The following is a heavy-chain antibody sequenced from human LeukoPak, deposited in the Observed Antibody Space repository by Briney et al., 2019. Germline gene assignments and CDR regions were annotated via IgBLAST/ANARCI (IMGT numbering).Heavy chain of an antibody. V-gene: IGHV3-21*01. J-gene: IGHJ6*04. D-gene: IGHD3-10*02. CDR1: GFPFSTYS. CDR2: VNSDAIYI. Sequence: GGSLRLSCAASGFPFSTYSMNWVRQAPGKGLEWVSSVNSDAIYIYYADSVKGRFTISRDNAKNSLYLQMNSLRAEDTAVYYCAELGITMIGGVWGKGTTVTISS. CDR3: AELGITMIGGV.